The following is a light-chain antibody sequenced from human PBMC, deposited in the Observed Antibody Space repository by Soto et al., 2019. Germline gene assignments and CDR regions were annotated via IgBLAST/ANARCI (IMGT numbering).Light chain of an antibody. CDR1: SSNIGNNY. CDR2: DNN. CDR3: ATWDGSLPGEV. V-gene: IGLV1-51*01. J-gene: IGLJ2*01. Sequence: QSVLTQSPSVSAAPGQKVTISCSGSSSNIGNNYVSWYQQLPGTAPKLLIYDNNKRPSGIPDRFSGFKSGTSGTLDITGLQTGDEADYYCATWDGSLPGEVFGGGTQLTVL.